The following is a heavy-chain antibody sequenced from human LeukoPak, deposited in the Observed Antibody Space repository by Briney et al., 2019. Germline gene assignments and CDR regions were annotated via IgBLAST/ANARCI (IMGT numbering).Heavy chain of an antibody. J-gene: IGHJ3*02. CDR1: GGSISSGGYY. D-gene: IGHD3-16*01. CDR3: ARGGGPHDAFDI. V-gene: IGHV4-31*03. Sequence: SETLSLTCTVSGGSISSGGYYWSWIRQHPGKGLEWIGYIYYSGSTYYNPSLKSRVTISVDTSKNQFSLKLSSVTAADTAVYYCARGGGPHDAFDIWGQGTMVTVSS. CDR2: IYYSGST.